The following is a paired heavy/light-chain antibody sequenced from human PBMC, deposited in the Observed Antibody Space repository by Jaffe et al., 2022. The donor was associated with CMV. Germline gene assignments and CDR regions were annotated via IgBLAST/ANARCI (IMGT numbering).Light chain of an antibody. CDR3: QQYGSSPSIT. CDR1: QSVSSSY. J-gene: IGKJ3*01. V-gene: IGKV3-20*01. Sequence: EIVLTQSPGTLSLSPGERATLSCRASQSVSSSYLAWYQQKPGQAPRLLIYGASSRATGIPDRFSGSGSGTDFTLTISRLEPEDFAVYYCQQYGSSPSITFGPGTKVDIK. CDR2: GAS.
Heavy chain of an antibody. Sequence: QVQLVQSGAEVKKPGASVKVSCKASGYTFTGYYMHWVRQAPGQGLEWMGWINPNSGGTNYAQKFQGRVTMTRDTSISTAYMELSRLRSDDTAVYYCARGGYWARAVQQKYYYYGMDVWGQGTTVTVSS. V-gene: IGHV1-2*02. CDR3: ARGGYWARAVQQKYYYYGMDV. J-gene: IGHJ6*02. CDR2: INPNSGGT. CDR1: GYTFTGYY. D-gene: IGHD5-12*01.